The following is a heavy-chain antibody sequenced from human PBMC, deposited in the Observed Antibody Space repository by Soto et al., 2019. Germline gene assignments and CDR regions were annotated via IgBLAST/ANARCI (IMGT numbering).Heavy chain of an antibody. V-gene: IGHV3-53*01. CDR3: ATASPWIQLWLPYFDY. CDR2: IYSGGST. CDR1: GFTVSSNY. J-gene: IGHJ4*02. D-gene: IGHD5-18*01. Sequence: GGSLRLSCAASGFTVSSNYMSWVRQAPGKGLEWVSVIYSGGSTNYADSVKGRFTTSTDNSKNTLYLQMNSLRAEDTAVYYCATASPWIQLWLPYFDYWGQGTLVTVSS.